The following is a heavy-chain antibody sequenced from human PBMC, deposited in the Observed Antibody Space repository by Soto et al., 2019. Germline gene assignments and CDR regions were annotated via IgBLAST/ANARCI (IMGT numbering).Heavy chain of an antibody. Sequence: QVQLRESGPGLVEPSPTLSLTCTASGDSINTFSYSWSWIRQHPQKGLEWIGYVHSTGNTYYNPSHESRVTISIDTPENKFSLDLDSLTAADTAVYYCARRGTYDLDYGGQGIRVTVSS. J-gene: IGHJ4*02. V-gene: IGHV4-31*03. CDR3: ARRGTYDLDY. CDR2: VHSTGNT. D-gene: IGHD3-16*01. CDR1: GDSINTFSYS.